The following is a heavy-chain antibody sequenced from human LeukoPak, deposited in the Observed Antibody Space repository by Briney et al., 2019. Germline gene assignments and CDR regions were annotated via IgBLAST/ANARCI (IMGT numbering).Heavy chain of an antibody. Sequence: ASVKVSCKASGYTFTSYGISWVRQAPGQGLEWMGWISAYNGNTNYAQKLQGRVTMTTDTSTSTAYMELRSLRSDDTAVYYCARGAAAWPGTSRNWYFDLWGRGTLVTVSS. V-gene: IGHV1-18*01. CDR1: GYTFTSYG. CDR3: ARGAAAWPGTSRNWYFDL. J-gene: IGHJ2*01. CDR2: ISAYNGNT. D-gene: IGHD6-13*01.